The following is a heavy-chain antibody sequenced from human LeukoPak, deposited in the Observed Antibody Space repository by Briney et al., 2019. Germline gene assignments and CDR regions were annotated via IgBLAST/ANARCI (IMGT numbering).Heavy chain of an antibody. D-gene: IGHD3-16*02. CDR3: ARSARY. Sequence: ASVKVSCKASGYTFNDYYLHWVRQAPGQGLEWMGWINPNSGDTNYAQKFQGRVTMTRDTSVSTAYMELTRLRSDDTAVYYCARSARYWGQGTLVTASS. V-gene: IGHV1-2*02. CDR2: INPNSGDT. CDR1: GYTFNDYY. J-gene: IGHJ4*02.